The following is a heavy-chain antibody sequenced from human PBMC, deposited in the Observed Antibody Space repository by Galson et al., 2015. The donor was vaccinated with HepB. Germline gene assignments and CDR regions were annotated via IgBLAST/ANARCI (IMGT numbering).Heavy chain of an antibody. J-gene: IGHJ6*02. V-gene: IGHV1-69*13. CDR2: ITPMYGTT. D-gene: IGHD3-16*02. CDR1: GDTFSRYD. CDR3: ARDRSGLDV. Sequence: SVKVSCKASGDTFSRYDISWVRQAPGHGLEWMGGITPMYGTTKYAQKFQDRVTITADESTSIAYMELSSLTSEDTAVYYCARDRSGLDVWGQGTTVTVSS.